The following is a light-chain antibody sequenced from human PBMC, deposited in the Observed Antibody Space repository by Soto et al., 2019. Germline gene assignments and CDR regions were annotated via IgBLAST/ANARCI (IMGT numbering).Light chain of an antibody. CDR1: QSVKNY. V-gene: IGKV3-11*01. CDR3: QQRSNWPPVT. CDR2: DAS. Sequence: EIVLTQSPATLSLSPGERATLSCKASQSVKNYLAWYQQKPGQAPRLLIYDASNRATGIPARFSGSGSGTDFTLIISSLEPEDSAVDFCQQRSNWPPVTFGGGTKVDIK. J-gene: IGKJ4*01.